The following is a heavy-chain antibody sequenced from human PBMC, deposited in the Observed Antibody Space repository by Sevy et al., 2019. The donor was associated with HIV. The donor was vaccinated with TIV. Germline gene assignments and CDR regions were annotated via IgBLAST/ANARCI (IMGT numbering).Heavy chain of an antibody. Sequence: GGSLRLSCAASGFTFSSFGMHWVRQAPGKGLEWVSFLSYDGSNKKYADSVKGRLTVSRDKSKNTLYLQMNSLRAEDTAVYYCAKDLDYFDSSAGPSSLIYNYYYGLEDWGPGTTVTVSS. J-gene: IGHJ6*02. CDR1: GFTFSSFG. D-gene: IGHD3-22*01. CDR3: AKDLDYFDSSAGPSSLIYNYYYGLED. CDR2: LSYDGSNK. V-gene: IGHV3-30*18.